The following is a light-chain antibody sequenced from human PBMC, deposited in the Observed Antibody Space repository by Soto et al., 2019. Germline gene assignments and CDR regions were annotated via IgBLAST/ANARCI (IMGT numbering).Light chain of an antibody. CDR1: QSVSSSY. Sequence: EIVWTQSPGTLSLSPGERATLSCRARQSVSSSYLAWYQQKPGQAPRLLIYRASSRATGIPDRFSGSGSGTDFTLTISRLEPEDFAVYYCQQYGSSPPRTFGQGTKVEIK. J-gene: IGKJ1*01. CDR2: RAS. V-gene: IGKV3-20*01. CDR3: QQYGSSPPRT.